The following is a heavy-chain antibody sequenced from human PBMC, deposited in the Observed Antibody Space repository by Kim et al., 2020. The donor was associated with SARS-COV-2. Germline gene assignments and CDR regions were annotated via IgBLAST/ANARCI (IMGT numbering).Heavy chain of an antibody. CDR2: IKSKTDGGTT. V-gene: IGHV3-15*01. CDR3: TTDLYDILTGVVYYFDY. Sequence: GGSLRLSCAASGFTFSNAWMSWVRQAPGKGLEWVGRIKSKTDGGTTDYAAPVKGRFTISRDDSKNTLYLQMNSLKTEDTAMYYCTTDLYDILTGVVYYFDYWGQGTLVTVSS. J-gene: IGHJ4*02. CDR1: GFTFSNAW. D-gene: IGHD3-9*01.